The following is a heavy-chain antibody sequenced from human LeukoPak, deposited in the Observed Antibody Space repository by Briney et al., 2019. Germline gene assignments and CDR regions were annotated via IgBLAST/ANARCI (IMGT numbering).Heavy chain of an antibody. CDR2: ISAYNGNT. D-gene: IGHD6-13*01. CDR3: ARDPPAAGSTEFDF. J-gene: IGHJ4*02. CDR1: GYTFTSYG. V-gene: IGHV1-18*01. Sequence: ASVKVSCKASGYTFTSYGISWVRQAPGQGLEWMGWISAYNGNTNYAQKLQGRVTMTTDTSTSTAYMELSRLTSDDTAVYYCARDPPAAGSTEFDFWGQGTLVTVSS.